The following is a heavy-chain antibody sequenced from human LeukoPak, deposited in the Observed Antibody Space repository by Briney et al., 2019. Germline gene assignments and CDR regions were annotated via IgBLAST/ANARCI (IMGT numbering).Heavy chain of an antibody. V-gene: IGHV3-64*01. J-gene: IGHJ4*02. CDR1: GFTFSSYA. D-gene: IGHD6-6*01. CDR2: ISSNGFST. Sequence: PGGSLRLSCAASGFTFSSYAMHWVRQAPGKGLESVSVISSNGFSTYYANSGKGRFTISRDNSKNTVYLQMGSLRAEDMAVYYCARGGIQGSSSHFDYWGQGTLVTVSS. CDR3: ARGGIQGSSSHFDY.